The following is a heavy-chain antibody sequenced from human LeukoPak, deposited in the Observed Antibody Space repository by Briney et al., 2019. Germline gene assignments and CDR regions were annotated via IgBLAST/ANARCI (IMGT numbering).Heavy chain of an antibody. Sequence: GGSLRLSCAASGFSFIDYWMTWVRQAPGKGLECVSAISGSGGSTYYADSVKGRFTISIDKSKNTLYLQMNSLRAEDTAVYYCAKDQITMIVVDAFDIWGQGTMVTVSS. D-gene: IGHD3-22*01. CDR3: AKDQITMIVVDAFDI. V-gene: IGHV3-23*01. CDR2: ISGSGGST. CDR1: GFSFIDYW. J-gene: IGHJ3*02.